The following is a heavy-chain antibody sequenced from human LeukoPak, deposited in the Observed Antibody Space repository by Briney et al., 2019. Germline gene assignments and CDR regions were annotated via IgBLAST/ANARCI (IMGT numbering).Heavy chain of an antibody. J-gene: IGHJ6*03. CDR3: ARDNGGTAMAYYYYYYMDV. D-gene: IGHD5-18*01. CDR1: GYTFTGYY. Sequence: AASVKVSCKASGYTFTGYYMHWVRQAPGQGLEWMGWMNPNSGNTGYAQKFQGRVTMTRNTSVSTAYMELSGLRSEDTAVYYCARDNGGTAMAYYYYYYMDVWGKGTTVTISS. V-gene: IGHV1-8*02. CDR2: MNPNSGNT.